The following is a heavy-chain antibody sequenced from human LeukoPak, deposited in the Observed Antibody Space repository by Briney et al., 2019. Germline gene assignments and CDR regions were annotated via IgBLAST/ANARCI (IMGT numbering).Heavy chain of an antibody. J-gene: IGHJ4*02. CDR3: ARDGSHGGNRTFDY. D-gene: IGHD4-23*01. Sequence: PGGSLRLSCAASGFTVSSNYMSWVRQAPGKGLEWVSVIYSGGSTYYADSVKGRFTISRDNSKNTLYLQMNSLRAEDTAVYYCARDGSHGGNRTFDYWGQGTLVTVSS. CDR1: GFTVSSNY. V-gene: IGHV3-66*02. CDR2: IYSGGST.